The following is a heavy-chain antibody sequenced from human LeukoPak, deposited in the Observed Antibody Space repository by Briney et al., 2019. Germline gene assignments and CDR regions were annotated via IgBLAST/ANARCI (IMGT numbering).Heavy chain of an antibody. V-gene: IGHV3-9*01. CDR3: AKVRGTSSRGYFLPP. CDR1: GFTFDKYG. J-gene: IGHJ5*02. Sequence: GGSLRLSCAASGFTFDKYGMHWVRQAPGKGLEWLSIISWNRGYICYADSVKGRFTVSRGNAKRYLALKTNSLRTDDTAFYDSAKVRGTSSRGYFLPPWGQGTLATVSS. CDR2: ISWNRGYI. D-gene: IGHD2/OR15-2a*01.